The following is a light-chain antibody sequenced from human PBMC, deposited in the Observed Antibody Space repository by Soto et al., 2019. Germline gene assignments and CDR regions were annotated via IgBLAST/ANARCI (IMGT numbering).Light chain of an antibody. CDR1: SSDVGGYNY. CDR3: SSYTSSSTLV. CDR2: DVS. Sequence: QSALTQPASVSGSPGQSITISCTGTSSDVGGYNYVSWYQQHPGKAPKLMIYDVSHRPSGVSNRFSGSKSGNTASLTISGLQAEDEADYYCSSYTSSSTLVFGGGTPVTVL. V-gene: IGLV2-14*03. J-gene: IGLJ2*01.